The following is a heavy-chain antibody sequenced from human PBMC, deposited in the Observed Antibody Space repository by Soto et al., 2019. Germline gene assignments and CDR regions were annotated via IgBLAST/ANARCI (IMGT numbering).Heavy chain of an antibody. CDR2: VGDDGSEK. V-gene: IGHV3-33*01. J-gene: IGHJ4*02. CDR1: GFAFSSFG. D-gene: IGHD2-15*01. CDR3: ARYCSGGTCYGGGLDY. Sequence: QVQLVESGGGVVQPGRSLRLSCAASGFAFSSFGMHWVRQAPGKGLEWVALVGDDGSEKYYGDSVKGRFTISRDSSENTVHLQMDSLRVEDTAVYFCARYCSGGTCYGGGLDYWGQGTLVTVSS.